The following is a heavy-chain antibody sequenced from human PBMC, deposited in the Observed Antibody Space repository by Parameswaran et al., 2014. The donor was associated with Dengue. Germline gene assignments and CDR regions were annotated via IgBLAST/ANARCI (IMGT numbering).Heavy chain of an antibody. CDR3: ARTYYYDSSGYYYYYYYGMDV. J-gene: IGHJ6*02. Sequence: WVRQAPGQGLERMGGIIPIFGTANYAQKFQGRVTITADESTSTAYMELSSLRSEDTAVYYCARTYYYDSSGYYYYYYYGMDVWGQGTTVTVSS. V-gene: IGHV1-69*01. D-gene: IGHD3-22*01. CDR2: IIPIFGTA.